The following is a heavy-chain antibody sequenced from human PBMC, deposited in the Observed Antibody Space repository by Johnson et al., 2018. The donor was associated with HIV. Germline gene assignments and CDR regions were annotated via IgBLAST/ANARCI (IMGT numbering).Heavy chain of an antibody. CDR2: TWFDGSKK. CDR3: TSRPHGSGRPFDV. J-gene: IGHJ3*01. V-gene: IGHV3-33*01. D-gene: IGHD3-10*01. CDR1: GFTFSNYG. Sequence: QVQLVESGGGVVQPGRSLRLSCAASGFTFSNYGIHWVRQAPGKGLEWVASTWFDGSKKYYSDSVRGRCTISSDESRGIAYPQMNSLKTEDTALYYCTSRPHGSGRPFDVWGQGTMVTVSS.